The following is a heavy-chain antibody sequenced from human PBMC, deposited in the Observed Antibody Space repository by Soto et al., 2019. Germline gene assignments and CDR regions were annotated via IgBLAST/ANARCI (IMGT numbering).Heavy chain of an antibody. CDR3: ARGYYGSGSYFDY. CDR1: GGTFSSYT. J-gene: IGHJ4*02. Sequence: GASVKVSCKAAGGTFSSYTISWGRQAPGQGLEWMGRIIPILGIANYAQKFQGRVTITADKSTSTAYMELSSLRSEDTAVYYCARGYYGSGSYFDYWGQGTLVTVSS. CDR2: IIPILGIA. D-gene: IGHD3-10*01. V-gene: IGHV1-69*02.